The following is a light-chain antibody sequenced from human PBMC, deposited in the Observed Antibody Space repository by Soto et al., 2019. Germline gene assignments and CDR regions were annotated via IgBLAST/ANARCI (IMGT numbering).Light chain of an antibody. CDR2: AAS. V-gene: IGKV3-15*01. CDR3: QQYYDWPIT. Sequence: EIVVTQSRSSLSVSAWEGDPLSCRASQSVSSLLAWYQQKPGQAPRLLIYAASTRAAGIPARFSGSGSGTDFTLTISSLQSEDFAVYYCQQYYDWPITFGQGTRLEI. CDR1: QSVSSL. J-gene: IGKJ5*01.